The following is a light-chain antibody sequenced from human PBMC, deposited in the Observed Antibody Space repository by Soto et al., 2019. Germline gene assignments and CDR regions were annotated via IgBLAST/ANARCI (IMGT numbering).Light chain of an antibody. Sequence: QSALTQPRSVSGSPGQSVTISCTGTSSDVGDYDYVSWYQQHPGKTPKLMIYDVSKRPSGVPDRFSGSKSGNTASLTISGLQAEDEADYYCCSYAGTYPHVVFGGGTKVTLL. V-gene: IGLV2-11*01. CDR2: DVS. J-gene: IGLJ2*01. CDR3: CSYAGTYPHVV. CDR1: SSDVGDYDY.